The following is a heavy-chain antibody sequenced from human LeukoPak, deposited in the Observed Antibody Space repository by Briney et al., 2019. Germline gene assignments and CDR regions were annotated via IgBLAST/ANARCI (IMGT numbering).Heavy chain of an antibody. Sequence: GGSLRLSCAASGFTFNHYWMTWVRQAPRKGLEWVAVMKEDGSEEYYVDSVKGRFTISRDNAKSSLYLQMNSLRAEDTAVYYCARATYGDYWGQGTLVTVSS. V-gene: IGHV3-7*02. J-gene: IGHJ4*02. D-gene: IGHD4-17*01. CDR2: MKEDGSEE. CDR3: ARATYGDY. CDR1: GFTFNHYW.